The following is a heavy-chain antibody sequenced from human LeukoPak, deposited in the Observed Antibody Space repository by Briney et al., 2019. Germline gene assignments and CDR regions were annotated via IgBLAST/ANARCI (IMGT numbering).Heavy chain of an antibody. CDR2: MFHSGRT. CDR3: ASGSLAVAATHNWFDP. CDR1: GYSLSSGYY. V-gene: IGHV4-38-2*02. J-gene: IGHJ5*02. Sequence: SETLSLTCSVSGYSLSSGYYWGWIRQPPGEGLEWIVSMFHSGRTYYNPSLESRVTISVDTSKNQFSLKLSALTAADTAVYYWASGSLAVAATHNWFDPWGQGTLVTVSS. D-gene: IGHD2-15*01.